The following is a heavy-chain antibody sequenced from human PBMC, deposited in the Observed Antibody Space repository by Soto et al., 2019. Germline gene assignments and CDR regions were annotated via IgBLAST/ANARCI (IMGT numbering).Heavy chain of an antibody. CDR2: IYYSGNT. CDR3: ARMELGRMVAIAY. J-gene: IGHJ4*02. D-gene: IGHD5-12*01. Sequence: QLQLQESGPGLVKPSETLSLTCAVSGGSITSPSYYWGWIRQPPGKGLDWIGNIYYSGNTYYNPSLKGRVTISVDTSKNDFSLKLTSVTAADTAVYYCARMELGRMVAIAYWGQGTLVTVSS. V-gene: IGHV4-39*02. CDR1: GGSITSPSYY.